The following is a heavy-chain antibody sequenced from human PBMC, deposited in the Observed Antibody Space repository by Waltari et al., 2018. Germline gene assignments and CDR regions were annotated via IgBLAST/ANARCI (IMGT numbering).Heavy chain of an antibody. Sequence: QVQLQESGPGLVKPSETLSLTCTVSGGSISSYYWSWIRQPAGKGLEWIGRIYPSGSTNFNPSLKSRVTSSVDTSKNQFSLKLSSVTAADTAVYYCAREEHYDFWSGYGNWFDPWGQGTLVTVSS. CDR1: GGSISSYY. CDR2: IYPSGST. V-gene: IGHV4-4*07. CDR3: AREEHYDFWSGYGNWFDP. J-gene: IGHJ5*02. D-gene: IGHD3-3*01.